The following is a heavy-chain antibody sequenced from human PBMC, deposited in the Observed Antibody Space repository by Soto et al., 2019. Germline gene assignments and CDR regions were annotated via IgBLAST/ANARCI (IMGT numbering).Heavy chain of an antibody. V-gene: IGHV5-51*01. J-gene: IGHJ4*02. CDR2: IYPGDSDT. Sequence: GESLKISCKVSGYAFPNYWIGWVRQMPGKGLEWMGIIYPGDSDTRYSPSFQGQVTISADKSISTAYLQWSSLKASDTAMYYCARRDSSGPHHFDYWGQGTLVTVSS. CDR3: ARRDSSGPHHFDY. CDR1: GYAFPNYW. D-gene: IGHD3-22*01.